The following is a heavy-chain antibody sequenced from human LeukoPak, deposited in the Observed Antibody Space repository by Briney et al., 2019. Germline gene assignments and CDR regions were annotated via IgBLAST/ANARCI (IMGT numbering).Heavy chain of an antibody. CDR3: ARDSPSGSYYPL. J-gene: IGHJ4*02. D-gene: IGHD3-10*01. CDR1: GGSISSHY. V-gene: IGHV4-59*11. Sequence: SETLSLTCTVSGGSISSHYWSWIRQPPGKGLEWIGYIYYSGRTNYNPSLNSRVTISIDTSKNHFSLKLRSVPAADTAVYYCARDSPSGSYYPLWGQGTLVTVSS. CDR2: IYYSGRT.